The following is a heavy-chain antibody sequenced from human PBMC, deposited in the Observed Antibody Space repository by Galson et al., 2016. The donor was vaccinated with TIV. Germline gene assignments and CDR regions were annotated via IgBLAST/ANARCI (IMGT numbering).Heavy chain of an antibody. Sequence: SVQVSCKASGGTLRSYAFSWARQAPGQGLEWMGGILPILGTKYYDQKFQGRVTITTDESTSTVSMKLSSLRSEDTAVFYCAREWGNRMIAGVDCLDYWGQGTLVTVAS. D-gene: IGHD3-22*01. CDR3: AREWGNRMIAGVDCLDY. J-gene: IGHJ4*02. V-gene: IGHV1-69*05. CDR2: ILPILGTK. CDR1: GGTLRSYA.